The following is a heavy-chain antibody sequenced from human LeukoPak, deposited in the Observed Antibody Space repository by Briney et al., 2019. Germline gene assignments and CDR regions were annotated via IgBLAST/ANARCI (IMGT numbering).Heavy chain of an antibody. CDR2: IYYSGST. CDR1: GGSISSGGYY. V-gene: IGHV4-31*03. CDR3: ARFSAWSGYLGLNY. Sequence: SETLSLTCTVSGGSISSGGYYWSWIRQHPGKGLEWIGYIYYSGSTYYNPSLKSRVTISVDTSKNQFSLKRSSVTAADTAVYYCARFSAWSGYLGLNYWGQGTLVTVSS. J-gene: IGHJ4*02. D-gene: IGHD3-3*01.